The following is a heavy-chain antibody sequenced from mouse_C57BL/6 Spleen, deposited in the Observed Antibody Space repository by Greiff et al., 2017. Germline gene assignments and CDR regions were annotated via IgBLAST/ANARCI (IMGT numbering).Heavy chain of an antibody. CDR3: ASYYYDD. CDR2: FYPGVGDT. V-gene: IGHV1-82*01. Sequence: QVQLQQSGPELVKPGASVTISCKASGYAFRSSWLNWVKLWPGTGLEWIGRFYPGVGDTNYNGKFNGKATRTENKSSSTAYMQLSSLTSEDSAVYFCASYYYDDWGQGTTHTGAS. CDR1: GYAFRSSW. J-gene: IGHJ2*01.